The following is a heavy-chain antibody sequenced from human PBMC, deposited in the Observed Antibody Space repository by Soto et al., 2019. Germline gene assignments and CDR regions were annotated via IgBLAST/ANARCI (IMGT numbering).Heavy chain of an antibody. Sequence: GGFLRLSCAAAGVTFSSYAMSWVRQAPGKGLEWVSAISGSGGSTYYADSVKGRFTISRDNSKNTLYLQMNSLRAEDTAVYYCAKDAGLYYYGSGSYYNPWGQGTLVTVSS. CDR3: AKDAGLYYYGSGSYYNP. CDR1: GVTFSSYA. J-gene: IGHJ5*02. CDR2: ISGSGGST. V-gene: IGHV3-23*01. D-gene: IGHD3-10*01.